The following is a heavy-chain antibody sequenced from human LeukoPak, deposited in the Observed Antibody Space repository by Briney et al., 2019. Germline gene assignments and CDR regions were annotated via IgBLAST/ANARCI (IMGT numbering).Heavy chain of an antibody. J-gene: IGHJ4*02. Sequence: SETLSLTCTVSVGSISSYYWSWIRQPPGKGLEWIGYIYYSGSTNHNPSLKSRVTISVDTSKNQFSLKLSSVTAADTAVYYCARGSDITMIVPLDYWGQGTLVTVSS. CDR1: VGSISSYY. D-gene: IGHD3-22*01. V-gene: IGHV4-59*01. CDR3: ARGSDITMIVPLDY. CDR2: IYYSGST.